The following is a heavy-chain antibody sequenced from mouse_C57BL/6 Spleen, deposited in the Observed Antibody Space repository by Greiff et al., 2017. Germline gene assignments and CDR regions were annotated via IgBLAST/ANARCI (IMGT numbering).Heavy chain of an antibody. Sequence: QVQLQQPGAELVRPGSSVKLSCKASGYTFTSYWMHWVKQRPIQGLEWIGNIDPSDSETHYNQKFKDKATLTVDKSSSTAYMQLSSLTSEDSAVYYCARPYGSGYWYFDVWGTGTTVTVSS. V-gene: IGHV1-52*01. CDR1: GYTFTSYW. J-gene: IGHJ1*03. CDR3: ARPYGSGYWYFDV. D-gene: IGHD1-1*01. CDR2: IDPSDSET.